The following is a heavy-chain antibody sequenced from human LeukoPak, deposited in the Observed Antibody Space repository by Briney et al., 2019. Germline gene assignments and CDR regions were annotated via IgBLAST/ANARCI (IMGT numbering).Heavy chain of an antibody. CDR1: GFTFDDYA. Sequence: GGSLRLSCAASGFTFDDYAMHWVRQAPGKGLEWVSGISWNSGSIGYADSVKGRFTISRDNAKNSLYLQMNSLRAEDMALYYCAKASYEGAFDIWGRGTMVTVSS. CDR2: ISWNSGSI. J-gene: IGHJ3*02. V-gene: IGHV3-9*03. D-gene: IGHD5-12*01. CDR3: AKASYEGAFDI.